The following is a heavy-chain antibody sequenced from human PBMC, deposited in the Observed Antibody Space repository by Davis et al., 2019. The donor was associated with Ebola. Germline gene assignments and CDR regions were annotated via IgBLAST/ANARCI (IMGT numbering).Heavy chain of an antibody. V-gene: IGHV4-61*08. D-gene: IGHD3-22*01. CDR1: GGSVSSSDYY. CDR3: ARGWSSGYSY. J-gene: IGHJ4*02. Sequence: PSETLSLTCTVSGGSVSSSDYYWSWIRQAPGKGLEWTGYIYSSGSTNYNPSLKSRLTLSIDTSKNQISLRLTSVTAADTAVYYCARGWSSGYSYWGQGTLVTVSS. CDR2: IYSSGST.